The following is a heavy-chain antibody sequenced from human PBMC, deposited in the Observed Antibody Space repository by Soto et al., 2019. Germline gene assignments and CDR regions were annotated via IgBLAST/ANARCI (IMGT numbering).Heavy chain of an antibody. V-gene: IGHV3-74*01. Sequence: EVQLVESGGGLVQPGGSLRLSCAASGFTFNTYWMHWVRQAPGKGLVWVSRINSDGSRTNYADSVKGRFTISRDSAKNTLYLQMNSLRAKDTAVYYCARGELTFYYYYMDVWGQGTTVTVSS. D-gene: IGHD1-26*01. CDR2: INSDGSRT. J-gene: IGHJ6*03. CDR3: ARGELTFYYYYMDV. CDR1: GFTFNTYW.